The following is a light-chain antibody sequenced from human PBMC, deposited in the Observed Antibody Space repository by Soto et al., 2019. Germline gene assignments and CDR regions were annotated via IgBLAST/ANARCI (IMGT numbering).Light chain of an antibody. CDR3: QQYNNWPMYT. J-gene: IGKJ2*01. Sequence: EIVMTQSPATLSVSPGERATFSCRASQSVSANLAWYQHKPGQSPRLLIYGASTRATGIPARFSGSGSGTEFTLTISSLQSEDFAVYYCQQYNNWPMYTFGQGTKLEIK. CDR1: QSVSAN. CDR2: GAS. V-gene: IGKV3-15*01.